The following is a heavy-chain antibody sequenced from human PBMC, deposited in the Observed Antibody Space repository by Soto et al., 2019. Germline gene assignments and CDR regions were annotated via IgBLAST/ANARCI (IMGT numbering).Heavy chain of an antibody. CDR2: IYWDDDK. D-gene: IGHD6-13*01. V-gene: IGHV2-5*02. CDR1: GFSLSTSGVG. J-gene: IGHJ5*02. Sequence: QITLKESGPTLVKPTQTLTLTCTFSGFSLSTSGVGVGWIRQPPGKALEWLALIYWDDDKRYSPSLKSRLTITKDTSKNQVVLTMTNMDPVDTATYYCAHSTXXXXXQQLGGGGNWFDPWGQGTLVTVSS. CDR3: AHSTXXXXXQQLGGGGNWFDP.